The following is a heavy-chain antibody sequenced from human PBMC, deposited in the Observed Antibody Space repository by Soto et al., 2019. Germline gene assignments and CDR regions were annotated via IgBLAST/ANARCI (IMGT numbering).Heavy chain of an antibody. D-gene: IGHD3-3*01. Sequence: EVQLLESGGGLVQPGGSLRLSCAASGFTFSSYAMSWVRQAPGKGLEWVSAISGSGGSTYYADSVKGRFTISRDNSKNTLYLQMNSLRAEDTAVYYCAKTAGDDFWSGYYYFDNWGQGTLVTVSS. J-gene: IGHJ4*02. CDR3: AKTAGDDFWSGYYYFDN. CDR2: ISGSGGST. CDR1: GFTFSSYA. V-gene: IGHV3-23*01.